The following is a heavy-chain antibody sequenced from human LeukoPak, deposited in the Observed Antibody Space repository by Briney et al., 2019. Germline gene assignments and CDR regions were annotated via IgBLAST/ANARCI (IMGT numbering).Heavy chain of an antibody. CDR2: IHTSGST. J-gene: IGHJ5*02. Sequence: SETLSLTCSVSGDSISYKYWSWIRQPPGKGLEYIGYIHTSGSTNSILSLKSRVTISVDTSKNQVYLKLTSVTAVDTAVYYCARVRTASNWFDPWGQGTPVTVSS. V-gene: IGHV4-59*01. CDR1: GDSISYKY. CDR3: ARVRTASNWFDP. D-gene: IGHD1-1*01.